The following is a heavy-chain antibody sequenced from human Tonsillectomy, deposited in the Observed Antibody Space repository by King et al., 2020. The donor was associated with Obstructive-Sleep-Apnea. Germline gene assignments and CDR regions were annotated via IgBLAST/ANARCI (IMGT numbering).Heavy chain of an antibody. D-gene: IGHD6-13*01. CDR1: GFTFSGFN. J-gene: IGHJ3*02. Sequence: VQLVESGGGLVQPGGSLRLSCAASGFTFSGFNMNWVRQAPGKGLEWVSYISSISRTIYYADSVKGRFTISRDNAKNSLYLQMNSLRAEDTAVYYCARDLVPDAFDIWGQGTMVTVSS. CDR2: ISSISRTI. CDR3: ARDLVPDAFDI. V-gene: IGHV3-48*04.